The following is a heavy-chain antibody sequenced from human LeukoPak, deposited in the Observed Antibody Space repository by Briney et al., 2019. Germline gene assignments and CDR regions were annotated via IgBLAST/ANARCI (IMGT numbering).Heavy chain of an antibody. D-gene: IGHD1-26*01. CDR2: ISAYNGNT. V-gene: IGHV1-18*01. J-gene: IGHJ5*02. CDR1: GYTFTSYG. Sequence: ASVKVSCKASGYTFTSYGISWVPQAHGQGPEWMGWISAYNGNTNYAQKLQGRVTITTDTSPSPAYLELRSLRSNDTAGSYLARDYTRYSASLPSGTNWFDPWGQGTLVTVSS. CDR3: ARDYTRYSASLPSGTNWFDP.